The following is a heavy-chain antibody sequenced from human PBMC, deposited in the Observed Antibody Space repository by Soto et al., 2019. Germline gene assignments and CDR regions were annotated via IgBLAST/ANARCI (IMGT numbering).Heavy chain of an antibody. CDR1: GFTVSSSY. D-gene: IGHD1-26*01. V-gene: IGHV3-53*02. CDR2: IYADSGT. J-gene: IGHJ4*02. Sequence: EVQLVETGGGLIQPGGSLRLSCAVSGFTVSSSYMSWVRQTPQKGLEWISIIYADSGTFYADSVKGRFTNSRDNPKNILYLQMNSLRAEDTAVYYCASSSKALGRGVYVGSPDYWGQGTLVTVSS. CDR3: ASSSKALGRGVYVGSPDY.